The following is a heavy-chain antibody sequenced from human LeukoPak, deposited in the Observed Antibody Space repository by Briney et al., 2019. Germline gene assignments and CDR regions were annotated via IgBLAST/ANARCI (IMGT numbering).Heavy chain of an antibody. CDR3: AELGITMIGGV. J-gene: IGHJ6*04. D-gene: IGHD3-10*02. Sequence: RPGGSLRLSCAASGFTFSSYEMIWDRQAPGKGLEWVSYISSSGSTIYYADSVKGRFTISRDNAKNSLYLQMNSLRAEDTAVYYCAELGITMIGGVWGKGTTVTISS. CDR2: ISSSGSTI. CDR1: GFTFSSYE. V-gene: IGHV3-48*03.